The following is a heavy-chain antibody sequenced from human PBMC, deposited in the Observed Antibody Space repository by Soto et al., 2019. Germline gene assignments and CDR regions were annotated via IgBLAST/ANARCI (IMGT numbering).Heavy chain of an antibody. CDR3: ARVPGP. Sequence: QLQLQESGSGLVKPSQTLSLTCAVSGGSISSGGYSWSWNRQPPGKGLEWIGYIYHSGRTYYNPSLKSRVTISVYRSKNQFSLKLRSVTAADTAVYYCARVPGPWGQGTLGTVSS. CDR1: GGSISSGGYS. V-gene: IGHV4-30-2*01. CDR2: IYHSGRT. J-gene: IGHJ5*02.